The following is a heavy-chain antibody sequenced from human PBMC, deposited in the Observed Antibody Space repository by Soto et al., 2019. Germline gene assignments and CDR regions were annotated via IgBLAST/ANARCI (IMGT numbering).Heavy chain of an antibody. J-gene: IGHJ4*02. D-gene: IGHD7-27*01. CDR1: GGSISNHY. CDR3: TRANWYSEY. CDR2: IYYNGNT. Sequence: QVQLQESGPGLVKPSETLSLTCSVSGGSISNHYWSWIRQPPGKGLEWIGYIYYNGNTNYNPSLKSRVTMSVDTSRNQTSLKLTTVTAAVTAVYYCTRANWYSEYWGQGTLVTVSS. V-gene: IGHV4-59*11.